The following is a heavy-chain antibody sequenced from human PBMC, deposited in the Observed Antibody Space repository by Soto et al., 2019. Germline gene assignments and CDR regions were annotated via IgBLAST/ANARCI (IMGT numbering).Heavy chain of an antibody. CDR3: AKGILVKPPGTRAFDM. J-gene: IGHJ3*02. Sequence: EVQLLESGGELVQPGGSLRLSCAASGFTFASYAMSWVRQAPGKGLEWVSTIGRGSTTYYPDSVKGRFTISRDDSNNALYLQMNSLSAGDTAVYYCAKGILVKPPGTRAFDMWGQGTMVIVSS. D-gene: IGHD6-13*01. CDR1: GFTFASYA. V-gene: IGHV3-23*01. CDR2: IGRGSTT.